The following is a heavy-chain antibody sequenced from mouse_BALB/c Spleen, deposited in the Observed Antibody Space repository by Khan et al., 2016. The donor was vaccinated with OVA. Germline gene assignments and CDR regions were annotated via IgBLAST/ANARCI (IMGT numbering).Heavy chain of an antibody. CDR2: ISDGGNYT. D-gene: IGHD2-14*01. Sequence: EVELVESGGGLVKPGGSLKLSCAASAFTFSDYYMYWVRQTPEKRLEWVATISDGGNYTSYPDSVKGRFTISRDNAKNNLYLQMSSLKSEDTAMYDCARGGYGSFAFWGQGTLVTVSA. CDR1: AFTFSDYY. V-gene: IGHV5-4*02. J-gene: IGHJ3*01. CDR3: ARGGYGSFAF.